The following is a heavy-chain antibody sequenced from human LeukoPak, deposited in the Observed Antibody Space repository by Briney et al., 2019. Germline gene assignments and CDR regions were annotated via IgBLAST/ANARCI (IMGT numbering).Heavy chain of an antibody. CDR2: INPNSGGT. CDR1: GYTFTGYY. Sequence: GSVRVSCKASGYTFTGYYMHWVRQAPGQGLEWMGWINPNSGGTNYAQKFQGRVTMTRDTSISTAYMELSRLRSDDTAVYYCARSVGSGNYYSHWFDPWGQGTLVTVSS. J-gene: IGHJ5*02. D-gene: IGHD3-10*01. V-gene: IGHV1-2*02. CDR3: ARSVGSGNYYSHWFDP.